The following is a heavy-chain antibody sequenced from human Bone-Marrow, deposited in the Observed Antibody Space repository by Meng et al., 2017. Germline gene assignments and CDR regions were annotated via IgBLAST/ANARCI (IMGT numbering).Heavy chain of an antibody. J-gene: IGHJ4*02. CDR2: NHSGST. V-gene: IGHV4-4*02. D-gene: IGHD3-22*01. CDR3: ARESGSSQFDY. Sequence: NHSGSTNYNPSLKSRVTISLDKSQNQFSLTLRAVTAADTSVYYCARESGSSQFDYWGQGTLVTVSS.